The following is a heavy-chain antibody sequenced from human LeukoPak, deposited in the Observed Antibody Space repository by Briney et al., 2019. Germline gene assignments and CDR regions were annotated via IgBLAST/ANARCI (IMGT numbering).Heavy chain of an antibody. Sequence: SETLSLTCTVSGGSISNYYWSWVRQPPGKGLEWIGYISYNGSTNYNPSLKSRVTISVDTSKNQFSLKLRSVTAADTAVYYCARRGNYYDSSGYYHHWYFDLWGPGTLVTVSS. CDR2: ISYNGST. D-gene: IGHD3-22*01. V-gene: IGHV4-59*08. J-gene: IGHJ2*01. CDR3: ARRGNYYDSSGYYHHWYFDL. CDR1: GGSISNYY.